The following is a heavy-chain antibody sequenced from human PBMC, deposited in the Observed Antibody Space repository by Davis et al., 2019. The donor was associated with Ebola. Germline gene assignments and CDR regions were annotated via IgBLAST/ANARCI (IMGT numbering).Heavy chain of an antibody. CDR1: GGSFSGYY. CDR3: ARVEYSSSWYPAHGMDV. Sequence: PSETLSLTCAVYGGSFSGYYWSWIRQPPGKGLEWIGEINHSGSTNYNPSLKSRVTISVDTSKNQFSLKLSSVTAADTAVYYCARVEYSSSWYPAHGMDVRGQGTTVTVSS. D-gene: IGHD6-13*01. J-gene: IGHJ6*02. CDR2: INHSGST. V-gene: IGHV4-34*01.